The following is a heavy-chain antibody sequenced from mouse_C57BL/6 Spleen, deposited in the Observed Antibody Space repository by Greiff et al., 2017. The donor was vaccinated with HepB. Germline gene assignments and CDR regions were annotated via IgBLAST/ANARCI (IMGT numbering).Heavy chain of an antibody. D-gene: IGHD1-1*01. V-gene: IGHV5-12*01. CDR3: ARHEGYYYGSSGYAMDY. CDR1: GFTFSDYY. Sequence: EVKLVESGGGLVQPGGSLKLSCAASGFTFSDYYMYWVRQTPEKRLEWVAYISNGGGSTYYPDTVKGRFTISRDNAKNTLYLQMSRLKSEDTAMYYCARHEGYYYGSSGYAMDYWGQGTSVTVSS. CDR2: ISNGGGST. J-gene: IGHJ4*01.